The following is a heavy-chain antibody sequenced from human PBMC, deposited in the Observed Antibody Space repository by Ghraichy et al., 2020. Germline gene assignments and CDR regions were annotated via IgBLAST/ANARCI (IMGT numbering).Heavy chain of an antibody. CDR1: GFTVSSNY. Sequence: GGSLRLSCAASGFTVSSNYMSWVRLAPGKGLEWVSVIYSGGSTYYADSVKGRFTISRDNSKNTLYLQMNSLRAEDTAVYYCAREGFGYGMDVWGQGTTVTVSS. CDR3: AREGFGYGMDV. CDR2: IYSGGST. D-gene: IGHD3-10*01. J-gene: IGHJ6*02. V-gene: IGHV3-53*01.